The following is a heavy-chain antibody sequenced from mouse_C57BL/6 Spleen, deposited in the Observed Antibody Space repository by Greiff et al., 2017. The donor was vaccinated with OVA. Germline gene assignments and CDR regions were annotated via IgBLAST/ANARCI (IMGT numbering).Heavy chain of an antibody. CDR2: IRSKSSNYAT. J-gene: IGHJ1*03. V-gene: IGHV10-3*01. Sequence: EVHLVESGGGLVQPKGSLKLSCAASGFTFNTYAMHWVRQAPGKGLEWVARIRSKSSNYATYYADSVKDRFTISRDDSQSMLYLQMNNLKTEDTAMYYCVREDYGSSYEYFDVWGTGTTVTVSS. D-gene: IGHD1-1*01. CDR1: GFTFNTYA. CDR3: VREDYGSSYEYFDV.